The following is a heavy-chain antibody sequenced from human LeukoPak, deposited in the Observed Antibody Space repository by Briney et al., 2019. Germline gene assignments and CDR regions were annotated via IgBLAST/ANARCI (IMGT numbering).Heavy chain of an antibody. D-gene: IGHD3-22*01. CDR2: IYYSGST. Sequence: SEILSLTCTVSGGSISSCYWSWIRQPPGKGLEWIGYIYYSGSTNYNPSLKSRVTISVDTSKNQFSLKLSSVTAADTAVYYCASAPGYYYDSSGYYGYFDYWGQGTLVTVSS. CDR1: GGSISSCY. J-gene: IGHJ4*02. CDR3: ASAPGYYYDSSGYYGYFDY. V-gene: IGHV4-59*01.